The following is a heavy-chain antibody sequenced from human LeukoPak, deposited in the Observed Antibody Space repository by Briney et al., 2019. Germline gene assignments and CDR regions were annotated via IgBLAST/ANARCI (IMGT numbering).Heavy chain of an antibody. Sequence: SETLSLTCTVSGGSITSYYWSWIRQPPGKGLEWIGYIYYSGSTNYNPPLKSRITISVDTSKNQFSLKLSSVTAADTAVYYCARASPVIGAYFDYWGQGTLVTVSS. CDR3: ARASPVIGAYFDY. CDR2: IYYSGST. CDR1: GGSITSYY. D-gene: IGHD2-21*01. V-gene: IGHV4-59*01. J-gene: IGHJ4*02.